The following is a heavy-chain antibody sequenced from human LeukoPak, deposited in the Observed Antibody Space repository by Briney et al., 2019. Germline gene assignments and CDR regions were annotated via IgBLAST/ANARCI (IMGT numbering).Heavy chain of an antibody. CDR1: GYTFTGYY. V-gene: IGHV1-2*02. D-gene: IGHD6-19*01. J-gene: IGHJ5*02. CDR3: ARSRSGWYRGDWFDP. CDR2: INPNSGGT. Sequence: ASVKVSCKASGYTFTGYYMHWVRQAPGQGLEWMGWINPNSGGTNYAQKFQGRVTMTRDTSISTAYMELSRLRSDDTAVYYCARSRSGWYRGDWFDPWGQGTLVTVSS.